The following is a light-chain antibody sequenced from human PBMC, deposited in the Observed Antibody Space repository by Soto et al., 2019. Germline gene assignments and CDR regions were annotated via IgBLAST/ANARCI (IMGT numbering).Light chain of an antibody. CDR3: QQYGSSPPGQT. CDR1: RSVGCIY. V-gene: IGKV3-20*01. J-gene: IGKJ4*01. Sequence: NVMRPSPGTLLLSPGGEYTLGCRASRSVGCIYLAGYQQKPGQAPRLLSYGASSRATGIPDRFSGSGSGTDFALTISIREPEDFAEYFCQQYGSSPPGQTVGGGTKV. CDR2: GAS.